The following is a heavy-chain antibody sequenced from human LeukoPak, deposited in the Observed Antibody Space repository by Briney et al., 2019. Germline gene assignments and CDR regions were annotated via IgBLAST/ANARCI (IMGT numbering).Heavy chain of an antibody. V-gene: IGHV3-9*01. CDR2: ISWNSGNI. CDR1: GFTFDDYA. Sequence: PGGSLRLSCAASGFTFDDYAMHWVRQAPEKGLEWVPGISWNSGNIGYADSVKGRFTISRDNAKNSLYLQMNSLRAEDTALYYCAKDHSMGSESYVDYFDYWGQGTLVTVSS. D-gene: IGHD3-10*01. CDR3: AKDHSMGSESYVDYFDY. J-gene: IGHJ4*02.